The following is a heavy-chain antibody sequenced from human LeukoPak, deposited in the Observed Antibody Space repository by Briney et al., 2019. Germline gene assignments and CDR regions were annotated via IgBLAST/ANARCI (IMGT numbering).Heavy chain of an antibody. J-gene: IGHJ4*02. CDR1: GFTFSSYS. Sequence: GGSLRLSCAASGFTFSSYSMNWVRQAPGKGLEWVSSISSSSGYIYYADSVKGRFTISRDNAKNSLYLQMNSLRAEDTAVHYCARYEHGYYYFDYWSQGTLLT. V-gene: IGHV3-21*01. CDR3: ARYEHGYYYFDY. D-gene: IGHD3-22*01. CDR2: ISSSSGYI.